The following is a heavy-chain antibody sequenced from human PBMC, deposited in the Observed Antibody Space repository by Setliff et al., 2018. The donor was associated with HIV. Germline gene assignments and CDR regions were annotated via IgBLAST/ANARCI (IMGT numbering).Heavy chain of an antibody. CDR3: AREGTYSGTYWVRRVASFDI. D-gene: IGHD1-26*01. V-gene: IGHV4-38-2*02. Sequence: SETLSLTCVVSAYSISSGYYWGWIRQSPRKGLEWIGSIYYSGSTYYNPSLKSRVTISLDASKNRVSLNLTSVTAADTAVYYCAREGTYSGTYWVRRVASFDIWGQGTMVTVSS. J-gene: IGHJ3*02. CDR1: AYSISSGYY. CDR2: IYYSGST.